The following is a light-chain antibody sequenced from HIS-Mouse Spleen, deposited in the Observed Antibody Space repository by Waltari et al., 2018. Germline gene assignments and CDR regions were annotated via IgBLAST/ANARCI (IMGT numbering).Light chain of an antibody. Sequence: IQLTQSPSSLSASVGDRVTITCRASQGISSALAWYQQKPGQPPKLLIYWASTRESGVPDRFSGSGSGTDFTLTISSLQAEDVAVYYCQQYYSTPLTFGGGTKVEIK. CDR2: WAS. CDR1: QGISSA. V-gene: IGKV4-1*01. CDR3: QQYYSTPLT. J-gene: IGKJ4*01.